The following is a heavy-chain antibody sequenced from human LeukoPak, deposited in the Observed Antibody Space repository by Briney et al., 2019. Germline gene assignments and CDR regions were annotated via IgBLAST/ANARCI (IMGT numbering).Heavy chain of an antibody. D-gene: IGHD3-3*01. J-gene: IGHJ4*02. CDR2: ISGSGGST. CDR3: AKDRGVYDFWSGYLAY. V-gene: IGHV3-23*01. Sequence: GGSLRLSCAASGFTFSSYWMSWVRQAPGKGLEWVSAISGSGGSTYYADSVKGRFTISRDNSKNTLYLQMNSLRAEDTAVYYCAKDRGVYDFWSGYLAYWGQGTLVTVSS. CDR1: GFTFSSYW.